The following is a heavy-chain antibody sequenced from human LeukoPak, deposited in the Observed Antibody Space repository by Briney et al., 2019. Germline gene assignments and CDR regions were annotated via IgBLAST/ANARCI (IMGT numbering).Heavy chain of an antibody. CDR2: MNPSSGNT. V-gene: IGHV1-8*01. D-gene: IGHD5-18*01. J-gene: IGHJ4*02. CDR1: GYTFTSSD. CDR3: ARSVDTSMVACDY. Sequence: ASVKVSCKASGYTFTSSDINWVRQAAGQGLEWMGWMNPSSGNTGFAQKFQGRFTMTRNTSISTAYMELRSLRSEDTAMYYCARSVDTSMVACDYWGQGTLVTVSS.